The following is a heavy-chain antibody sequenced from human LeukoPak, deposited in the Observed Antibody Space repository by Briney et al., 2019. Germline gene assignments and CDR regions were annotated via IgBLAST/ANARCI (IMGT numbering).Heavy chain of an antibody. J-gene: IGHJ4*02. Sequence: SAALSLTCTVSGDSINSGDYYRGWIRQPPGKGLEWIGSIYDTGSTYYNPSLQSRVTISVDTSKNQFSLKLSSVTAADTAVYYCAGLLTTVTSIDYWGQGTLVTVSS. D-gene: IGHD4-17*01. CDR3: AGLLTTVTSIDY. CDR2: IYDTGST. V-gene: IGHV4-39*01. CDR1: GDSINSGDYY.